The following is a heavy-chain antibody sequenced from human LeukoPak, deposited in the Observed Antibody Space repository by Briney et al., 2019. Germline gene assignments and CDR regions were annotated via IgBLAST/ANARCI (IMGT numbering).Heavy chain of an antibody. J-gene: IGHJ5*02. D-gene: IGHD3-9*01. CDR2: INHSGST. CDR1: GGSFSGYY. V-gene: IGHV4-34*01. Sequence: KPSETLSLTCAVYGGSFSGYYWSWIRQPPGKGLEWIGEINHSGSTNYNPSLKSRVTISVDTSKNQFSLKLRSVTAADTAVYYCAGGYYDVLTGLSWFDPWGQGTLVTVSS. CDR3: AGGYYDVLTGLSWFDP.